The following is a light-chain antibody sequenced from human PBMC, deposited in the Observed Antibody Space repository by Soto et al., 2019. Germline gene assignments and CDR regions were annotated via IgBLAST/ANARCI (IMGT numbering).Light chain of an antibody. CDR3: CSYAGTYNYWV. J-gene: IGLJ3*02. Sequence: QSALTQPRSVSGFPGQSVTISCTGTNSDIGGYNYVSWYQQHPGKAPKVIIYDVSRRPSGVPDRFSGSKSGNTASLTISGLQTEDEADYYCCSYAGTYNYWVFGGGTKLTVL. CDR1: NSDIGGYNY. V-gene: IGLV2-11*01. CDR2: DVS.